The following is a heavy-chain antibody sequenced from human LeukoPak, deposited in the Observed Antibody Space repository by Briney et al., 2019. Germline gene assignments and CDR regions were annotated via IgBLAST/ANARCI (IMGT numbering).Heavy chain of an antibody. CDR1: GYTFTSYG. CDR3: AALGYCSGGSCYLGGWFDP. CDR2: ISAYNGNT. D-gene: IGHD2-15*01. J-gene: IGHJ5*02. Sequence: ASVKVSCKASGYTFTSYGISWVRQAPGQGLEWMGWISAYNGNTNYAQTLQGRVTMTTDTSTSTAYMELRSLRSDDTAVYYCAALGYCSGGSCYLGGWFDPWGQGTLVTVSS. V-gene: IGHV1-18*04.